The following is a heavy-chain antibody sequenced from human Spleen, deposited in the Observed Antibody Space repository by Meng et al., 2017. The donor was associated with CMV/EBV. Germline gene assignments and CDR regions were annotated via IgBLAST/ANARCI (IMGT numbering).Heavy chain of an antibody. V-gene: IGHV5-51*01. CDR2: IYPGDSDT. Sequence: KVSCKASGYTFTGYWIAWVRQMPGKGLEWMGIIYPGDSDTRYSPSFQGQVTISADKSISTAYLQWSSLKVSDTAMYYCATDGNGYMDWGQGTLVTVSS. J-gene: IGHJ4*02. CDR1: GYTFTGYW. D-gene: IGHD5-24*01. CDR3: ATDGNGYMD.